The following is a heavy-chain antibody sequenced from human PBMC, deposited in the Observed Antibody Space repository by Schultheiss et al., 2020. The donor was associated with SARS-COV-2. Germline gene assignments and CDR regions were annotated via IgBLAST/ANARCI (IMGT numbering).Heavy chain of an antibody. V-gene: IGHV3-30*02. D-gene: IGHD6-6*01. CDR1: GFTFSSYS. CDR2: IRYDGSNK. J-gene: IGHJ6*02. CDR3: GYSSSPHSGYPMDV. Sequence: GGSLRLSCAASGFTFSSYSMNWVRQAPGKGLEWVAFIRYDGSNKYYADSVKGRFTISRDNSKNTLYLQMNSLRAEDTAVYYCGYSSSPHSGYPMDVWGQGTTVTVSS.